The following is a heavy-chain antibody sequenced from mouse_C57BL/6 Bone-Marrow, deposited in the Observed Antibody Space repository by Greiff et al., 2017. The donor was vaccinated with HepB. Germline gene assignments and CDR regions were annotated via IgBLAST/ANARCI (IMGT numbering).Heavy chain of an antibody. J-gene: IGHJ1*03. CDR3: TTFITTVDGWYFDV. Sequence: VQLQQSGAELVRPGASVKLSCTASGFNIKDDYMHWVKQRPEQGLEWIGWIDPENGDTEYASKFQGQATITADTSSNTAYLQLSSLTSEDTAVYYCTTFITTVDGWYFDVWGTGTTVTVSS. CDR1: GFNIKDDY. CDR2: IDPENGDT. V-gene: IGHV14-4*01. D-gene: IGHD1-1*01.